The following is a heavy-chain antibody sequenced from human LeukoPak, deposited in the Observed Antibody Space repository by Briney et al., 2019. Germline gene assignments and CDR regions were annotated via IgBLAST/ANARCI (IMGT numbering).Heavy chain of an antibody. CDR3: ARGHNSGYDRSPPYYFDY. CDR2: INHSGGT. D-gene: IGHD5-12*01. V-gene: IGHV4-34*01. J-gene: IGHJ4*02. Sequence: SETLSLTCAVYGGSFSGYYWSWIRQPPGKGLEWIGEINHSGGTNYNPSLKSRVTISVDTSKNQFSLKLSSVTAADTAVYYCARGHNSGYDRSPPYYFDYWGQGTLVTVSS. CDR1: GGSFSGYY.